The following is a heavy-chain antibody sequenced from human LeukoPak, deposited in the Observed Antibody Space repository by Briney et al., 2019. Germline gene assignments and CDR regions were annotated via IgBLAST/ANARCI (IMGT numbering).Heavy chain of an antibody. CDR1: GDSVSSKSAA. CDR3: ARDWEQPNYYFGMDV. J-gene: IGHJ6*02. D-gene: IGHD1/OR15-1a*01. CDR2: TYYRSNWYN. Sequence: SQTLSLICAISGDSVSSKSAAWNWIRQSPSRGLEWLGRTYYRSNWYNDYAESVKSRITVTADTSKNHFSLHLNSVTPEDTAVYYCARDWEQPNYYFGMDVWGQGTTVTVSS. V-gene: IGHV6-1*01.